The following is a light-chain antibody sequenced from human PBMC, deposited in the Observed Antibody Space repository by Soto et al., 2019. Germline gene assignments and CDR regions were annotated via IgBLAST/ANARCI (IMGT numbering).Light chain of an antibody. Sequence: IRMTQSPSSLSASTGRRFTITCPAIQSISSWLAWYQQKPGKAPKLLFYDASTLQSGVASRFSGSGSGTEFTLIISGLQPDDSATYYCQQYANTNNPWMFGQGTKVDIK. J-gene: IGKJ1*01. V-gene: IGKV1-5*01. CDR1: QSISSW. CDR3: QQYANTNNPWM. CDR2: DAS.